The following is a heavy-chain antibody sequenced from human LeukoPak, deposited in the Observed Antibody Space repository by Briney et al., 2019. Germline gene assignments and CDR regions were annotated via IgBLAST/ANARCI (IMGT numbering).Heavy chain of an antibody. Sequence: GESLKISCKGTGYSVTSYLICWVRQMPGKGLEWMGIIYPGDSDTRYSPSFQGQVTISADKSISTASLHWSSLKASDTAMYYCARLSQPVAVAGTRWFDPWGQGTLVTVSS. CDR2: IYPGDSDT. D-gene: IGHD6-19*01. CDR1: GYSVTSYL. CDR3: ARLSQPVAVAGTRWFDP. J-gene: IGHJ5*02. V-gene: IGHV5-51*01.